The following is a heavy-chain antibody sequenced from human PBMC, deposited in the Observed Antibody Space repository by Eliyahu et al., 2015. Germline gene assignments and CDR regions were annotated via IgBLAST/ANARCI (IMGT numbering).Heavy chain of an antibody. CDR2: VSGSGGST. V-gene: IGHV3-23*01. D-gene: IGHD2-21*01. Sequence: EVQLLESGGGLVQPGGSLRLSCAASGFXFSNYAMSWVRQAPGKGLGWVSAVSGSGGSTYYADSVKGRFTISRDNSKNTVYLQMNSLRAEDTAVYYCAKMVRFRNEPPTSWGQGTLVTVSS. CDR3: AKMVRFRNEPPTS. CDR1: GFXFSNYA. J-gene: IGHJ5*02.